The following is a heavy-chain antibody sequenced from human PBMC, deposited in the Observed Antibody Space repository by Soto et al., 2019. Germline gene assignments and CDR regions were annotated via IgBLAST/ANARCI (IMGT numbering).Heavy chain of an antibody. CDR3: AKGPTIFGVVIVFINYYGMDV. CDR1: GFTFSSSA. J-gene: IGHJ6*02. CDR2: ISGSGGTT. Sequence: PGGSLRLSCAASGFTFSSSAMSWVRQAPGKGLEWVSAISGSGGTTYYTDSVKGRFTISRDNSKNTLYLQMNSLRAEDTAVYYCAKGPTIFGVVIVFINYYGMDVWGQGTTVTVS. V-gene: IGHV3-23*01. D-gene: IGHD3-3*01.